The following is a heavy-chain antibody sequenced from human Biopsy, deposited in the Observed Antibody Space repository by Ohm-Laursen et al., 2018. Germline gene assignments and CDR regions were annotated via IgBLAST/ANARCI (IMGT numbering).Heavy chain of an antibody. CDR2: NIPILGTG. D-gene: IGHD3-9*01. CDR3: ATKLTGYFHH. J-gene: IGHJ1*01. V-gene: IGHV1-69*06. Sequence: SVRVSCKAPRGTFSNYGVNRVRQAPGPGLEWLGGNIPILGTGNYAQKFQDRVTVAADTSTSTATKELRRLRSDDTAVYYCATKLTGYFHHWGQGTLVIVSS. CDR1: RGTFSNYG.